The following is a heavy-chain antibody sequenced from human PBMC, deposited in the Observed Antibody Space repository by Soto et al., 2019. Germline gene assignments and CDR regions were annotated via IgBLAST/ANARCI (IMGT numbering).Heavy chain of an antibody. CDR3: ATRMTTAPY. V-gene: IGHV3-66*01. CDR2: IYSGGGP. CDR1: LFIVSDNY. D-gene: IGHD4-17*01. Sequence: EVRLVQSGGGLVQPGGSLRLSCAASLFIVSDNYMSWVRQAPGKGLEWVSLIYSGGGPDYAESVKGRFTISRDNCKNTLYLQMNRLKAEDTGIYYCATRMTTAPYWGQGTVVTVSS. J-gene: IGHJ4*02.